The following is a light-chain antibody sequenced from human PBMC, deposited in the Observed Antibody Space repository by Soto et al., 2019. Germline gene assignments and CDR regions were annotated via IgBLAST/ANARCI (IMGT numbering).Light chain of an antibody. CDR3: QHYQRYPPS. J-gene: IGKJ4*01. V-gene: IGKV1-16*01. CDR1: HPINSN. CDR2: AAT. Sequence: DIQMTQSPSSLSASVGDRVTITCRASHPINSNLVWFQQKPGKAPKSLIYAATNLQSGVPSRFSGSGGGTDFSLTISSLQPEDVATYYCQHYQRYPPSFGGGTKLEIK.